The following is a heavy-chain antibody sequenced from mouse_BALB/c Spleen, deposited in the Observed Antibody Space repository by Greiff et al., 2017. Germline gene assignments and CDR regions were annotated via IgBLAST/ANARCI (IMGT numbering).Heavy chain of an antibody. CDR2: ISSGGST. J-gene: IGHJ1*01. Sequence: EVKVEESGGGLVKPGGSLKLSCAASGFTFSSYAMSWVRQTPEKRLEWVASISSGGSTYYPDSVKGRFTISRDNARNILYLQMSSLRSEDTAMYYCARVYYGNYRYFDVWGAGTTVTVSS. CDR1: GFTFSSYA. V-gene: IGHV5-6-5*01. CDR3: ARVYYGNYRYFDV. D-gene: IGHD2-1*01.